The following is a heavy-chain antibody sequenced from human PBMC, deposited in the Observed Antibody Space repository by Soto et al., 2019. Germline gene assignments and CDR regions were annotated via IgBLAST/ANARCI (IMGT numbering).Heavy chain of an antibody. V-gene: IGHV3-48*03. Sequence: VGSLRLSCAASGFTFSSYEMNWVRQAPGKGLEWVSYISSDGSTIYYADSVKGRFTISRDNAKNSLYLQMNSLRAEDTGVYYCARDLGGYNELWGQGTLVTVSS. D-gene: IGHD5-12*01. CDR3: ARDLGGYNEL. J-gene: IGHJ4*02. CDR2: ISSDGSTI. CDR1: GFTFSSYE.